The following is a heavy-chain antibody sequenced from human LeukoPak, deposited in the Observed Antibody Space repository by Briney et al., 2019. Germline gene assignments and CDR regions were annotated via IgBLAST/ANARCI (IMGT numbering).Heavy chain of an antibody. CDR1: GFTISNYI. CDR3: VRKNRDFNAAFDI. CDR2: ITSRSYI. D-gene: IGHD1-14*01. V-gene: IGHV3-21*01. Sequence: GGSLRLSCAASGFTISNYIMSWVRQAPGKGLEWVSSITSRSYIYYADAMKGRFTISRDNAENSLYLQMNSLRVEDTAVYYCVRKNRDFNAAFDIWGQGTVVTVSA. J-gene: IGHJ3*02.